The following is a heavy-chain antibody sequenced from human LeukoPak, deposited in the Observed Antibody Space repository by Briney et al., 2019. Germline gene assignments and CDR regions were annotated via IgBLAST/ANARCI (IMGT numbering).Heavy chain of an antibody. J-gene: IGHJ4*02. CDR2: ISSSSSFI. CDR1: GFTFSNYR. CDR3: ARERYYYGSGSYYY. Sequence: PGGSLRLSCAASGFTFSNYRMNWVRQAPGKGLEWVSSISSSSSFIYYADSVKGRFTISRDNAKNSLYLQMNSLRAEDTAVYYCARERYYYGSGSYYYWGQGTLVTVSS. V-gene: IGHV3-21*01. D-gene: IGHD3-10*01.